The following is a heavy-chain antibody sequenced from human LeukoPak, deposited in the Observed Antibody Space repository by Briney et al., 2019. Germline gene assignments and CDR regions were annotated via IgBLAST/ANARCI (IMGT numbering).Heavy chain of an antibody. CDR3: AKTGSGWYFDY. J-gene: IGHJ4*02. D-gene: IGHD6-19*01. CDR2: ISYDGSNK. V-gene: IGHV3-30*18. Sequence: PGGSLRLSCAASGFTFSSYGMHWVRQAPGKGLEWVAVISYDGSNKYYADSVKGRFTISRDNSKNTLYLQMNSLRPGDTSVYYCAKTGSGWYFDYWGQGTLVTVSS. CDR1: GFTFSSYG.